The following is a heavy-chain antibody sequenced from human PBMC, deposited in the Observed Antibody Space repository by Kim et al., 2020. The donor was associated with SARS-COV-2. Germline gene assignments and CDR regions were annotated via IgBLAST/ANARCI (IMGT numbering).Heavy chain of an antibody. CDR3: ARAFQYYDILTGYYKSLDSYYYYYRDV. J-gene: IGHJ6*03. CDR2: IIPILGIA. CDR1: GGTFSSYA. Sequence: SVKVSCKASGGTFSSYAISWVRQAPGQGLEWMGRIIPILGIANYAQKFQGRVTITADKSTSTAYMELSSLRSEDTAVYYCARAFQYYDILTGYYKSLDSYYYYYRDVWGKGTTVTVSS. D-gene: IGHD3-9*01. V-gene: IGHV1-69*04.